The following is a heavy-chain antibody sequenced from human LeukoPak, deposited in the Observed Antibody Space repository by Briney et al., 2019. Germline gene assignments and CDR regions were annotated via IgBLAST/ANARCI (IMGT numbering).Heavy chain of an antibody. CDR1: GGTFSSYA. J-gene: IGHJ3*02. D-gene: IGHD3-22*01. V-gene: IGHV1-69*04. CDR3: ASPRSGLRDSSGYYPRGNAFDI. Sequence: GASVKVSCKASGGTFSSYAISWVRQAPGQGLEWMGRIIPILGMANYAQKFQGRVTITADKSTSTAYMELSSLRSEDTAVYYCASPRSGLRDSSGYYPRGNAFDIWGQGTMVTVSS. CDR2: IIPILGMA.